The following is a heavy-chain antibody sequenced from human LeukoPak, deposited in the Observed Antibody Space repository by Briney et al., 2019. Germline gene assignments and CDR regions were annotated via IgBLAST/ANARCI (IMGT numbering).Heavy chain of an antibody. Sequence: SETLSLTCTVSGGSISSYYWSWIRQPPGKGLEWIGYIYYRGSTNYNPSLKSRVTISVDTSKNQFSLKLNSVTAADTAVYYCAKIGDAFDVWGQGTMVTVSS. CDR3: AKIGDAFDV. V-gene: IGHV4-59*01. CDR2: IYYRGST. J-gene: IGHJ3*01. CDR1: GGSISSYY. D-gene: IGHD3-22*01.